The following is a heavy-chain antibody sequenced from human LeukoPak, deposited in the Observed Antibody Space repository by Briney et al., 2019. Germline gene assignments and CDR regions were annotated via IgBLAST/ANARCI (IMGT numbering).Heavy chain of an antibody. J-gene: IGHJ6*02. D-gene: IGHD3-22*01. V-gene: IGHV5-10-1*01. CDR3: ARHGRYYDSSGYYLYYYYYGMDV. Sequence: GESLKISCKGSGYSFTSYLISWVRQMPGKGLEWMGRIDPSDSYTNYSPSFQGHVTISADKSISTAYLQWSSLKASDTAMYYCARHGRYYDSSGYYLYYYYYGMDVWGQGTTVTVSS. CDR2: IDPSDSYT. CDR1: GYSFTSYL.